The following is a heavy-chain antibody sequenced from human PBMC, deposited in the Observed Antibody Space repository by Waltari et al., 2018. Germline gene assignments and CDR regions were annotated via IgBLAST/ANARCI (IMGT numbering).Heavy chain of an antibody. D-gene: IGHD3-10*01. V-gene: IGHV4-39*01. CDR3: ATGRARYGMDV. CDR1: GRYTRSRSHY. J-gene: IGHJ6*02. Sequence: QLQLPDSGPVLLKPSETLSLTCNASGRYTRSRSHYWGWHRQPPGQGPEWIGSIYYSGSTYDNPSLKSRVTISVDTSKNQFSLKLSSVTAADTAVYYCATGRARYGMDVWGQGTTVTVSS. CDR2: IYYSGST.